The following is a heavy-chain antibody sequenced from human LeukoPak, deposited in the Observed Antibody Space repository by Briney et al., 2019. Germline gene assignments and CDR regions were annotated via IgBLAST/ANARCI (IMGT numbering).Heavy chain of an antibody. CDR2: INWNGGST. Sequence: GGSLRLSCAASGFTLDDYGMSWVRQAPGKGLEWVSGINWNGGSTGYADSVKGRFTISRDNAKNSLYLQMNSLRAEDTAVYYCARGEYGSGSYHIDYWGQGTLVTVSS. CDR1: GFTLDDYG. CDR3: ARGEYGSGSYHIDY. V-gene: IGHV3-20*04. D-gene: IGHD3-10*01. J-gene: IGHJ4*02.